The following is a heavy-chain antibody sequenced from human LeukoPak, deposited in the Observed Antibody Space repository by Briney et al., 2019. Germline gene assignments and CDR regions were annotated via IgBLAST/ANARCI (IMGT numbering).Heavy chain of an antibody. D-gene: IGHD3-10*01. J-gene: IGHJ4*02. V-gene: IGHV3-23*01. CDR1: GFTVSSFS. CDR2: ISKSDGK. CDR3: AKDWGYGSGTYFDY. Sequence: GGSLRLSCAASGFTVSSFSMSWVRQAPGEGLEWVSSISKSDGKYYADSVKGRFTISRDSSKNTLYLQMNSLRAEDTAVYYCAKDWGYGSGTYFDYWGQGTLVTVSS.